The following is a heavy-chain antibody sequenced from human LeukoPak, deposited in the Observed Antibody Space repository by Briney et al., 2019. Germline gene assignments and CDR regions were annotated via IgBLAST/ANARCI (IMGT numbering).Heavy chain of an antibody. J-gene: IGHJ4*02. CDR1: GGTFSSYA. CDR3: ARGTPHEESY. V-gene: IGHV1-69*04. Sequence: GASVKVSCNASGGTFSSYAISWVRQAPGQGLEWMGRIIPILGIANYAQKFQGRVTITADKSTSTAYMELSSLRSEDTAVYYCARGTPHEESYWGQGTLVTVSS. CDR2: IIPILGIA.